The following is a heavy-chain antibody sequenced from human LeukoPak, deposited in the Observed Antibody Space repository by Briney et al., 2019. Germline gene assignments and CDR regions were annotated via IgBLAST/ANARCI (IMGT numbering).Heavy chain of an antibody. CDR3: ARDHLGAYGMDV. CDR1: GFTFSSYG. D-gene: IGHD3-16*01. J-gene: IGHJ6*02. Sequence: GGSLRLSCAASGFTFSSYGMHWVRQAPGKGLEYVSAISSNGGSTYYANSVKGRFTISRDNSKNTLYLQMDSLRAEDMAVYYCARDHLGAYGMDVWGQGTTVTVSS. V-gene: IGHV3-64*01. CDR2: ISSNGGST.